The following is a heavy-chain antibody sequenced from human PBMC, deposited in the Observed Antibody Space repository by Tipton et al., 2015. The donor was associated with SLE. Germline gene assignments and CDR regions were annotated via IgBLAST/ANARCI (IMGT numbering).Heavy chain of an antibody. V-gene: IGHV4-31*03. CDR3: VRGPKDV. CDR1: GGSISSGGYY. Sequence: LRLSCNVSGGSISSGGYYWSWIRQHPGKGLEWIGYTYYSGSPYYNPSLKSRVTMSADTSKNQISLKLSSVSAADTAVYYCVRGPKDVWGQGTTVTVSS. J-gene: IGHJ6*02. CDR2: TYYSGSP.